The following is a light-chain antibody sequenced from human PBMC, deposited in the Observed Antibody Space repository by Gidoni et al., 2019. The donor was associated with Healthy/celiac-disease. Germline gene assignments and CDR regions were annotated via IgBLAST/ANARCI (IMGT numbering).Light chain of an antibody. V-gene: IGKV3-20*01. CDR1: QSVSSSY. CDR3: QQYDSSPPRT. J-gene: IGKJ1*01. Sequence: EIVLTQSPCTLSLSPGERATLSCRASQSVSSSYLAWYQQKPGQAPRLLIYGSSSRATGIPDRFSGSGSGTDFTLTITRLEPEDFAVYYCQQYDSSPPRTFGQGTKVEIK. CDR2: GSS.